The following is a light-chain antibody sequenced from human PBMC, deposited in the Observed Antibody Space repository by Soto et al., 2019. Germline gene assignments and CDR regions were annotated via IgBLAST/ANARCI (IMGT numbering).Light chain of an antibody. V-gene: IGLV1-44*01. CDR2: SNN. J-gene: IGLJ7*01. CDR1: SSNIGSNT. Sequence: QSVLTQPPSASGTPGQRVAISCSGSSSNIGSNTVNWYQQVPGTAPKLLIYSNNQRPSGVPDRFSGSKSGTSASLAIIGLQSEDEADYYCASWDDSLNGAVFGGGTQLTVL. CDR3: ASWDDSLNGAV.